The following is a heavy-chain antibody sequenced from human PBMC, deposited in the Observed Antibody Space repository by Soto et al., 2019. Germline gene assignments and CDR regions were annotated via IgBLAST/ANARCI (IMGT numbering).Heavy chain of an antibody. D-gene: IGHD2-15*01. CDR3: TTDDGFSGGSCYHLAAIDI. CDR2: IKSKTDGGTT. Sequence: GGSLRLSCAASGFTFSNAWMSWVRQAPGKGLEWVGRIKSKTDGGTTDYAAPVKGRFTISRDDSKNTLYLQMNSLKTEDTAVYYCTTDDGFSGGSCYHLAAIDIWGQGTMVTVSS. V-gene: IGHV3-15*01. J-gene: IGHJ3*02. CDR1: GFTFSNAW.